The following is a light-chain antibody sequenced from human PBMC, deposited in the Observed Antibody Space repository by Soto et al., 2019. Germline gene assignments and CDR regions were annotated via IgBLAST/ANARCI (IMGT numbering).Light chain of an antibody. CDR2: RAS. V-gene: IGKV4-1*01. CDR1: QSVLHSSNNENS. J-gene: IGKJ5*01. Sequence: DVVMTQSPDSLAVSLGERATINCKSSQSVLHSSNNENSVAWYQQKAGQRPKLLIYRASIRESGVPDRFSGSGSGTDFTLTISSLQAKDVAVYYCQQYYTGIAFGQGTRLEIK. CDR3: QQYYTGIA.